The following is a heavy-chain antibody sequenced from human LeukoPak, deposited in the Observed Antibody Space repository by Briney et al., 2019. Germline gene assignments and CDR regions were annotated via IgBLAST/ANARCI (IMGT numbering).Heavy chain of an antibody. CDR2: SSSSSSYI. J-gene: IGHJ4*02. Sequence: GGSLRLSCSASGFTFSSGSMNGVLQDPGEGLQEFSSSSSSSSYIYYADSVKGRFTISRDNAKNSLSLQMNSLRAEDTDVNYCARGHLHFYGSGRPPGWGQGTLVTVSS. CDR3: ARGHLHFYGSGRPPG. V-gene: IGHV3-21*04. D-gene: IGHD3-10*01. CDR1: GFTFSSGS.